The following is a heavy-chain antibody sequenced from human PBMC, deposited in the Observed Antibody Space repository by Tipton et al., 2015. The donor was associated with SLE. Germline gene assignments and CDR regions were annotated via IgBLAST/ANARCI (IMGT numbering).Heavy chain of an antibody. Sequence: SLRLSCAASGFTFSSYGIHWVRQAPGKGLEWVAVIWYDGSNKYYADSVKGRFTISRDNSKNTLYLQMNSLRAEDTDVNYCAKGWEGAGAFDSWGQGTLVTVSS. J-gene: IGHJ4*02. CDR1: GFTFSSYG. CDR3: AKGWEGAGAFDS. D-gene: IGHD6-19*01. CDR2: IWYDGSNK. V-gene: IGHV3-33*06.